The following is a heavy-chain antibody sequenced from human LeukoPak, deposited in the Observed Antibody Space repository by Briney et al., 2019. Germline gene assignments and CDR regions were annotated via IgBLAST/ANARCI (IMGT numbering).Heavy chain of an antibody. CDR1: GFTFSSYA. CDR2: ISYDGSNK. D-gene: IGHD3-22*01. J-gene: IGHJ5*02. CDR3: AKTYYDSSGSWFDP. V-gene: IGHV3-30*18. Sequence: GGSLRLSCTASGFTFSSYAMNWVRQAPGKGLEWVAVISYDGSNKYYADSVKGRFTISRDNSKNTLYLQMNSPRAEDTAVYYCAKTYYDSSGSWFDPWGQGTLVTVSS.